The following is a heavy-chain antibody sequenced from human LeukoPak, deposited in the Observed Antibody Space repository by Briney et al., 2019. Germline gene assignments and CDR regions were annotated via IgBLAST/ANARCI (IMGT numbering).Heavy chain of an antibody. CDR3: ARGMIYCGGDCYQLDDYYYYYMDV. V-gene: IGHV4-59*01. CDR1: GGSISSYY. Sequence: SETLSLTCTVSGGSISSYYWSWIRQPPGKGLEWIGYIYYSGSTNYNPSLKSRVTISVDTSKNQFSLKLSSVTAADTAVYYCARGMIYCGGDCYQLDDYYYYYMDVWGKGTTVTISS. D-gene: IGHD2-21*02. CDR2: IYYSGST. J-gene: IGHJ6*03.